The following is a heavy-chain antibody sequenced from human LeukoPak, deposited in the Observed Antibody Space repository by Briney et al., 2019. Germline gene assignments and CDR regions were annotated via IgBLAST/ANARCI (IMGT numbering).Heavy chain of an antibody. V-gene: IGHV4-59*01. D-gene: IGHD5-18*01. J-gene: IGHJ4*02. CDR2: IYYTGAT. CDR3: ARAGYSYGTGYYFDY. Sequence: SEALSLTCTASGGSISSYYWSWIRLPPGKGLEWIGYIYYTGATYYNPSLKSRVTISLDTSKNQFSLKLSSVTAADAAVYYCARAGYSYGTGYYFDYWGQGALVTVSS. CDR1: GGSISSYY.